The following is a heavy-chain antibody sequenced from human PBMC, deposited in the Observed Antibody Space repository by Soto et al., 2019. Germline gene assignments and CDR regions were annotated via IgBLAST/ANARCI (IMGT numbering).Heavy chain of an antibody. J-gene: IGHJ4*02. Sequence: GGSLRLSCTASGFILSNYAMNWVRQAPGKGLEWVSTLSKDGANEHYADSVKGRFTISRDGSKNTLYLQMNSLRAEDTAMYYCAKDPSTGSADYWGQGTQVTVSS. D-gene: IGHD3-9*01. CDR2: LSKDGANE. V-gene: IGHV3-23*01. CDR1: GFILSNYA. CDR3: AKDPSTGSADY.